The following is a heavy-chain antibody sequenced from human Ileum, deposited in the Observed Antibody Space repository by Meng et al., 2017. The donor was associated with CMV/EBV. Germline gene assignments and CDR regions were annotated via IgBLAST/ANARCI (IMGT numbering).Heavy chain of an antibody. D-gene: IGHD3-16*01. V-gene: IGHV4-4*07. Sequence: HRQQSGPGLGQPSASLSLTCTVAGDSITSFYWGWVRPPAGKALEWIGRIYHGGSTNYNPSLKSRVTLSVDTSKNQFSMRLTSVTAADTAVYYCARGPGGFGDFNFDYWGQGTLVTVPS. J-gene: IGHJ4*02. CDR3: ARGPGGFGDFNFDY. CDR2: IYHGGST. CDR1: GDSITSFY.